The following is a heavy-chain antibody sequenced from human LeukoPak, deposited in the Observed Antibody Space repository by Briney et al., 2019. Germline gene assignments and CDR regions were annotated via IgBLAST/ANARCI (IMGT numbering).Heavy chain of an antibody. J-gene: IGHJ5*02. Sequence: SETLSLTCAVYGGSFSGYYWSWIRQPPGRGLEWIGEINDSGITNYNASLKSRVTISIDTSKSQFSLKLSSVTAADTAVYYCARRSGYGGGAAWNLWGQGTLVTGSS. CDR1: GGSFSGYY. V-gene: IGHV4-34*01. D-gene: IGHD4-23*01. CDR3: ARRSGYGGGAAWNL. CDR2: INDSGIT.